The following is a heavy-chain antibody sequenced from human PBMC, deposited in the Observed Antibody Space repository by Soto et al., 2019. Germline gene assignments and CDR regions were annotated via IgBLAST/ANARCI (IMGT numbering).Heavy chain of an antibody. J-gene: IGHJ4*02. CDR3: ARGGHVGSATSCCHNF. Sequence: VQLQESGPGLVKASQTLSLTCTVSGDPISSGFYYWTWIRQTPGKGLEWIEYTFHSGATYFNSSLEGRVSISVDTSKNQFFLKLTSVTAADTAVYYCARGGHVGSATSCCHNFWGQGTLVTVSS. CDR1: GDPISSGFYY. CDR2: TFHSGAT. D-gene: IGHD2-2*01. V-gene: IGHV4-30-4*01.